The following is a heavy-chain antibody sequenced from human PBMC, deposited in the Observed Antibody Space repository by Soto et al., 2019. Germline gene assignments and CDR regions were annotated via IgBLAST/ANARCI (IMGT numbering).Heavy chain of an antibody. Sequence: PGESLKISCKGSGYSFTSYWIGWVRQMPGKGLEWMGIIYPGDSDTRYSPSFQGQVTISADKSISTAYLQWSSLKASDTAMYYCARQVTGDYHYYYGMDVWGQGTTVTVSS. CDR2: IYPGDSDT. CDR1: GYSFTSYW. CDR3: ARQVTGDYHYYYGMDV. J-gene: IGHJ6*02. V-gene: IGHV5-51*01. D-gene: IGHD4-17*01.